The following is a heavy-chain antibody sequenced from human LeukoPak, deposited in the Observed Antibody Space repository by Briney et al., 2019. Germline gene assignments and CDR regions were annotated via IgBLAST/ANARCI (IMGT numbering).Heavy chain of an antibody. CDR3: ARDSRNDAFDI. CDR1: GFTFDDYA. V-gene: IGHV3-9*01. J-gene: IGHJ3*02. CDR2: ISWNSGSI. Sequence: PGGSLRLSCAASGFTFDDYAMHWVRQAPGKGLEWVSGISWNSGSIGYADSVEGRFTISRDNAKNSLYLQMNSLRAEDTALYYCARDSRNDAFDIWGQGTMVTVSS.